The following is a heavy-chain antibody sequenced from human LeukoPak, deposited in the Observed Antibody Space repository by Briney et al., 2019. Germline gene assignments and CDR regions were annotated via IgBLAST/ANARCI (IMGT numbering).Heavy chain of an antibody. CDR3: ARSSTVVTLDFDY. CDR1: GFAFSSHA. V-gene: IGHV3-23*01. Sequence: GGSLRLSCAASGFAFSSHAMTWVRQAPGKGLEWVSAISISGDRTYYAHSVKGRFTISRDNSKNTVYLQMNSLRAEDTAVYYCARSSTVVTLDFDYWGQGTLVTVSS. CDR2: ISISGDRT. D-gene: IGHD4-23*01. J-gene: IGHJ4*02.